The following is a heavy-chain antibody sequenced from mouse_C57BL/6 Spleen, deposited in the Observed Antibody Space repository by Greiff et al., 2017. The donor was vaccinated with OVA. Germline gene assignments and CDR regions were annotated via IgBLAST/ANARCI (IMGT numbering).Heavy chain of an antibody. CDR2: SYPGDGDT. D-gene: IGHD2-2*01. Sequence: QVQLQQSGPELVKPGASVKISCKASGYAFSSSWMNWVKQRPGEGLEWIGRSYPGDGDTNYNGKFKGEATLTADKSSSTAYMPLSSLTSEDSAVYFCARPGYDPCAYWGQGTLVTVSA. CDR1: GYAFSSSW. J-gene: IGHJ3*01. V-gene: IGHV1-82*01. CDR3: ARPGYDPCAY.